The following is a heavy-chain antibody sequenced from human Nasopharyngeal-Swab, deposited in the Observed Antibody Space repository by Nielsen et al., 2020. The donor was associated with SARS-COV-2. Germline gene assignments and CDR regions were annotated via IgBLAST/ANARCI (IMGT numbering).Heavy chain of an antibody. CDR1: GFTFSSHW. CDR2: ISEDGSIT. J-gene: IGHJ4*02. V-gene: IGHV3-74*01. D-gene: IGHD2-2*01. CDR3: ASQLDHPDF. Sequence: GGSLRLSCAASGFTFSSHWMHWVRQAPGKGLVWVARISEDGSITTYADSVKGRFTISRDNSKNTLFLQMHSLRADDTAIYYCASQLDHPDFWGQGILVTVSS.